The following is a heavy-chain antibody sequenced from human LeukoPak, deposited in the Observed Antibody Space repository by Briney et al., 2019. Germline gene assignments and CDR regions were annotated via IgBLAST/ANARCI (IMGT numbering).Heavy chain of an antibody. J-gene: IGHJ3*02. Sequence: GGSLRLSCAASGFTFSNAWMSWVRQAPGKGLEWVGRIKSKTDGGTTDYAAPVKGRFTISRDDSKNTLYLQMNSLKTEDTAVYYCTRRRDGYKPTDAFDIWGQGTMVTVSS. D-gene: IGHD5-24*01. CDR1: GFTFSNAW. CDR2: IKSKTDGGTT. V-gene: IGHV3-15*01. CDR3: TRRRDGYKPTDAFDI.